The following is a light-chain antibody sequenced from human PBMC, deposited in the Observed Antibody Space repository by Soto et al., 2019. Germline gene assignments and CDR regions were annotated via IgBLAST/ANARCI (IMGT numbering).Light chain of an antibody. CDR3: GTWDSSREAV. J-gene: IGLJ7*01. V-gene: IGLV1-51*02. CDR2: ENN. CDR1: SSNIGNNY. Sequence: QSVLTQPPSVSAAPGQKVTISCSGSSSNIGNNYVSWYQQLPGTAPKLLIYENNKRPSGIPDRFSGSKSGTSATLGITGLQTGDEADYYCGTWDSSREAVFGGGTQLTVL.